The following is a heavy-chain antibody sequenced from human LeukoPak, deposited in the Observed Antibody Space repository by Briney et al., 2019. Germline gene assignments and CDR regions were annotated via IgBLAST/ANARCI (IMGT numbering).Heavy chain of an antibody. CDR1: GFTFSDYY. J-gene: IGHJ4*02. D-gene: IGHD3-3*01. CDR3: ERGGDYDFWSGYYNYFDY. V-gene: IGHV3-11*01. Sequence: GGSLRLSCAAAGFTFSDYYMSWIRQAPGKGLEWVSYISSSGSTIYYADSVKGRFTISRDNAKNSLYLPMISLRAEDTAVYYCERGGDYDFWSGYYNYFDYWGQGTLVTLSS. CDR2: ISSSGSTI.